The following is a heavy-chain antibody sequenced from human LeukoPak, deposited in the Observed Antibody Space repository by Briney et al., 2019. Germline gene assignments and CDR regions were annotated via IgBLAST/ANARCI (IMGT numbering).Heavy chain of an antibody. V-gene: IGHV3-7*01. CDR2: IKQDGSEK. D-gene: IGHD3-3*01. Sequence: GGSLRLSCAASGFTFSSYAMHWVRQAPGKGLEWVANIKQDGSEKYYVDSVKGRFTISRDNAKNSLYLQMNSLRAEDTAVYYCARDFATYYDFWSGYYFDYWGQGTLVTVSS. CDR3: ARDFATYYDFWSGYYFDY. J-gene: IGHJ4*02. CDR1: GFTFSSYA.